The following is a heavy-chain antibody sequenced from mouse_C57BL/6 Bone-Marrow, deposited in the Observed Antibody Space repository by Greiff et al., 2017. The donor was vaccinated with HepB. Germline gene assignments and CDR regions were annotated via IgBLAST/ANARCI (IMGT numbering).Heavy chain of an antibody. Sequence: VKLVESGAELVRPGASVTLSCKASGYTFTDYEMHWVKQTPVHGLEWIGAIDPETGGTAYNQKFKGKAILTADKSSSTAYMELRSLTSEDSAVYYCTRYGNSFDYWGQGTTLTVSS. D-gene: IGHD2-1*01. V-gene: IGHV1-15*01. CDR3: TRYGNSFDY. J-gene: IGHJ2*01. CDR2: IDPETGGT. CDR1: GYTFTDYE.